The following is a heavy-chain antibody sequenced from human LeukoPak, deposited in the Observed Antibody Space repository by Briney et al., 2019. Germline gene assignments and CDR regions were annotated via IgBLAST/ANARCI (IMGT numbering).Heavy chain of an antibody. CDR2: ISGSVIST. CDR3: ASYSSLDY. CDR1: RFTFSTYW. Sequence: PGGSLRLSCAASRFTFSTYWMHWVRQAPGKGLEWVSAISGSVISTYYADSVKGRFTISRDNSKNTLYLQMNSLRAEDTAVYYCASYSSLDYWGQGTLVTVSS. V-gene: IGHV3-23*01. J-gene: IGHJ4*02. D-gene: IGHD6-19*01.